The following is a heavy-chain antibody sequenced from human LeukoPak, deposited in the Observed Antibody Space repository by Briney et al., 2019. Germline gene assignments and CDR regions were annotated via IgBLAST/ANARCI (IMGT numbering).Heavy chain of an antibody. Sequence: GGSLRLSCAASGFTFSSYAMHWVRQAPGKGLEYVSAISSNGGSTYYANSVKGRFTISRDNSKNTLYLQMGSLRAEDMAVYYRARTYDFWSGEDWYFDLWGRGTLVTVSS. CDR1: GFTFSSYA. CDR3: ARTYDFWSGEDWYFDL. D-gene: IGHD3-3*01. J-gene: IGHJ2*01. CDR2: ISSNGGST. V-gene: IGHV3-64*01.